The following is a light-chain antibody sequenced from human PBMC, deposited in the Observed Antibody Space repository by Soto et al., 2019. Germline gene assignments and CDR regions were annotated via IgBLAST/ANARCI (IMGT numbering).Light chain of an antibody. CDR3: AVSSVLPNSSGHLT. CDR2: AAS. CDR1: RRVGSN. J-gene: IGKJ4*01. Sequence: SLATVSLKQGERATLSCRASRRVGSNVAWYQQKPGQAPRRVIYAASRRATGIPDRFSGSASGTDFTLTIIFLEPEDFTLDLSAVSSVLPNSSGHLT. V-gene: IGKV3D-20*02.